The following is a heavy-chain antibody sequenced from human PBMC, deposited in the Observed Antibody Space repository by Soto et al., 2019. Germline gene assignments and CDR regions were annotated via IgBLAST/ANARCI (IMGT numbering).Heavy chain of an antibody. J-gene: IGHJ6*02. CDR3: ARASGSQSLSYFYYGMDV. CDR2: IIPIFGTA. V-gene: IGHV1-69*13. CDR1: GGTFSSYA. D-gene: IGHD1-26*01. Sequence: WASVKVSCKASGGTFSSYAISWVRQAPGQGLEWMGGIIPIFGTANYALKFQGRVTITADESTSTAYMELSSLRSEDTAVYYFARASGSQSLSYFYYGMDVWGQGTTVTVSS.